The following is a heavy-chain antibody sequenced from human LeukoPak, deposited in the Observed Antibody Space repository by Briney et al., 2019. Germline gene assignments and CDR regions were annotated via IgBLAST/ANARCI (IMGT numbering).Heavy chain of an antibody. Sequence: SVKVSCKASGGTFSSYAISWVRQAPGQGLEWMGGIIPIFGIANYAQKFQGRVTITADKSTSTAYMELSSLRSEDTAVYYCARRKQWLDPYFDYWGQGTLVTVSS. CDR3: ARRKQWLDPYFDY. V-gene: IGHV1-69*17. CDR1: GGTFSSYA. D-gene: IGHD6-19*01. J-gene: IGHJ4*02. CDR2: IIPIFGIA.